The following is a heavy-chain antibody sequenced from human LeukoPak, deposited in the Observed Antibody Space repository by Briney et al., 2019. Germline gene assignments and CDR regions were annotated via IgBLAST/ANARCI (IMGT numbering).Heavy chain of an antibody. V-gene: IGHV4-38-2*02. CDR2: IYHSGSS. J-gene: IGHJ4*02. Sequence: SETLSLTCTVSGYSISSGYYWGWIRQPPGKGLEWIGNIYHSGSSYYNPSLKSRVTISVETSKNQFSLKLSSVTAADTAVYYCARGDYGDLIPFDYWGQGTLVTVSS. CDR3: ARGDYGDLIPFDY. D-gene: IGHD4-17*01. CDR1: GYSISSGYY.